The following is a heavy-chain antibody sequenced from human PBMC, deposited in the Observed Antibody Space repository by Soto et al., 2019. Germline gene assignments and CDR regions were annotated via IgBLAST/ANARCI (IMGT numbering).Heavy chain of an antibody. CDR1: GFTFSSCA. CDR2: ISGSGGST. CDR3: AKHPGTVDIAAAGNFDY. D-gene: IGHD6-13*01. V-gene: IGHV3-23*01. J-gene: IGHJ4*02. Sequence: GGSLRLSCAASGFTFSSCAMSWVRQAPGKGLEWVSAISGSGGSTYYADSVKGRFTISRDNSKNTLYLQMNSLRAEDTAVYYCAKHPGTVDIAAAGNFDYWGQGTLVTVSS.